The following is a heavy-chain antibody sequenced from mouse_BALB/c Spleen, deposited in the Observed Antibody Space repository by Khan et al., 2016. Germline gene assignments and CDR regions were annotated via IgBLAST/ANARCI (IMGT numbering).Heavy chain of an antibody. CDR2: IDPENGAT. Sequence: VQLQQSGAELVRSGASVRLSCTASGFNIKDYYIHWVKQRPEQDLEWIGWIDPENGATEYAPKFQGKATMTADTSSNTAYLQLSRLTSDDTAVYYCNAIYYGNYIYFDYWGQGTTLTVSS. V-gene: IGHV14-4*02. CDR1: GFNIKDYY. CDR3: NAIYYGNYIYFDY. D-gene: IGHD2-1*01. J-gene: IGHJ2*01.